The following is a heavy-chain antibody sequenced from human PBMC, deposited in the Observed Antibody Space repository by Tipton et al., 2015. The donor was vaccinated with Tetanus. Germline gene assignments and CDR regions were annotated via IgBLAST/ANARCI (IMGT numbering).Heavy chain of an antibody. D-gene: IGHD1-26*01. CDR2: IYSSGSN. Sequence: TLSLTCTVSGVSISGGRYYWSWIRQRPGKGLEWIGDIYSSGSNYTDPSLKGRVPISVDTSKNQFSLRLNSVTAADTAVYYCARDQARGARGWNYFDFWGLGTLVTVSS. CDR3: ARDQARGARGWNYFDF. CDR1: GVSISGGRYY. J-gene: IGHJ4*02. V-gene: IGHV4-31*03.